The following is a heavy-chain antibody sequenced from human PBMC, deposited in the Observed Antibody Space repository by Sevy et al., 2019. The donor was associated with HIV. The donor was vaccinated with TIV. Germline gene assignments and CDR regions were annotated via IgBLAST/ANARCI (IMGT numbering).Heavy chain of an antibody. D-gene: IGHD6-13*01. CDR1: GYTFTGYY. Sequence: ASVKASCKASGYTFTGYYMHWVRQAPGQGLEWMGWINPNSGGTNYAQKFQGRVTMTRDTSISTAYMELSRLRSDDTAVYYCARDRGKAAAGPNRVNWFDPWGQGTLVTVSS. J-gene: IGHJ5*02. V-gene: IGHV1-2*02. CDR3: ARDRGKAAAGPNRVNWFDP. CDR2: INPNSGGT.